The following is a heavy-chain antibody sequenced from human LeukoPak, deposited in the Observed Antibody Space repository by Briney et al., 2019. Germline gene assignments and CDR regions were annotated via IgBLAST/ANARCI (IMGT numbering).Heavy chain of an antibody. D-gene: IGHD6-19*01. CDR3: ALGGEFSSGWYYFDY. V-gene: IGHV3-23*01. CDR2: ISGSGGST. Sequence: GGSLRLSCAASGFTFSSYWMSWVRQAPGKGLEWVSAISGSGGSTYYADSVKGRFTISRDNSKNTLYLQMNSLRAEDTAVYYCALGGEFSSGWYYFDYWGQRTLVTFSS. J-gene: IGHJ4*02. CDR1: GFTFSSYW.